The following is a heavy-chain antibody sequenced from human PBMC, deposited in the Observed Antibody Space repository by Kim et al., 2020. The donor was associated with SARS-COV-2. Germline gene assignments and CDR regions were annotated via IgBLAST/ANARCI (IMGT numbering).Heavy chain of an antibody. Sequence: SETLSLTCTVYGGSFSDNYYNWIRQPPGKGLEWIGEIHHSGNTKYNPSLKSRVTISLDTSKNQFSLKLSSVTAAETALYYCTRGLLAPRLQFWGQGALVT. CDR2: IHHSGNT. CDR3: TRGLLAPRLQF. J-gene: IGHJ4*02. CDR1: GGSFSDNY. V-gene: IGHV4-34*01. D-gene: IGHD2-8*02.